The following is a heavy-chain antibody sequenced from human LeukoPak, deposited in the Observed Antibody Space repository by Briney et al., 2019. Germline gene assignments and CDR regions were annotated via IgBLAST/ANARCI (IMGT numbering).Heavy chain of an antibody. V-gene: IGHV3-23*01. Sequence: GGSLRLSCTASGFTFSSYAMSWVRQAPGKGLEWVSAISGSGGGTYYADSVKGRFTISRDNSKNTLYLQMNSLRAEDTAVYYCAKAYSTGPLWAFDYWGQGTLVTVSS. J-gene: IGHJ4*02. CDR2: ISGSGGGT. CDR1: GFTFSSYA. D-gene: IGHD3-9*01. CDR3: AKAYSTGPLWAFDY.